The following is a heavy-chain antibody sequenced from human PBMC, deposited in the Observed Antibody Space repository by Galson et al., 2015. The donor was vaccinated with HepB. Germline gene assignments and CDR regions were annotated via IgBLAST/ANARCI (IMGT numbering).Heavy chain of an antibody. D-gene: IGHD3-22*01. J-gene: IGHJ4*02. V-gene: IGHV3-48*02. Sequence: SLRLSCAASGFTFSSYSMNWVRQAPGKGLEWVSYISSSSSTIYYADSVKGRFTISRDNAKNSLYLQMNSLRDEDTAVYYCARPQRDSSGYTYFDYWGQGTLVTVSS. CDR1: GFTFSSYS. CDR3: ARPQRDSSGYTYFDY. CDR2: ISSSSSTI.